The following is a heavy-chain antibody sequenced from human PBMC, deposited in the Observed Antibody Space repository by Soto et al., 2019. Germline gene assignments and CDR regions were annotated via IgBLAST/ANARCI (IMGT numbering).Heavy chain of an antibody. CDR2: IIPIFGTA. CDR3: ARDRGRVGYSSGPFDY. D-gene: IGHD6-19*01. CDR1: GGTFSSYA. J-gene: IGHJ4*02. V-gene: IGHV1-69*01. Sequence: QVQLVQSGAEVQKPGSSVKVSCKASGGTFSSYAISWVRQAPGQGLEWMGGIIPIFGTANYAQKFQGRVTITADESTSTAYMELSSLRSEDTAVYYCARDRGRVGYSSGPFDYWGQGTLVTVSS.